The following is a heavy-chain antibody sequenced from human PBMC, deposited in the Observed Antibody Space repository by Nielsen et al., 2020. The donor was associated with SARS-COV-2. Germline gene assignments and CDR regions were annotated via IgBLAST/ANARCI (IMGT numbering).Heavy chain of an antibody. CDR2: IYSGGST. CDR3: ARGPSAKDCSSTSCYTWWFDP. CDR1: GFTVSSNY. Sequence: GESLKISCAASGFTVSSNYMSWVRQAPGKGLEWVSVIYSGGSTYYADSVKGRFTISRDNSKNTLYLQMNSLRAEDTAVYYCARGPSAKDCSSTSCYTWWFDPWGQGTLVTVSS. D-gene: IGHD2-2*02. V-gene: IGHV3-53*01. J-gene: IGHJ5*02.